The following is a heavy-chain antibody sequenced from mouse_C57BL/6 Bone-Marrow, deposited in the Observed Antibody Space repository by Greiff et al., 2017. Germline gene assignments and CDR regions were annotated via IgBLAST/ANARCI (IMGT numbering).Heavy chain of an antibody. D-gene: IGHD2-12*01. CDR3: ALTPYWYFDV. CDR1: GYTFTDYY. J-gene: IGHJ1*03. V-gene: IGHV1-19*01. Sequence: VQLQQSGPVLVKPGASVKMSCKASGYTFTDYYMNWVKQSHGKSLEWIGVINPYNGGTSYNQKFQGKATITADTSSNTAYLQLSSLTSEDTAIYYCALTPYWYFDVWGTGTTVTVSS. CDR2: INPYNGGT.